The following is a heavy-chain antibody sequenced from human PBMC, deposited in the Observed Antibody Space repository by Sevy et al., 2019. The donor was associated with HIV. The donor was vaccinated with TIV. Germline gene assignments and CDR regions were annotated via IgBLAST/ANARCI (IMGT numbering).Heavy chain of an antibody. CDR2: ISSDGRNI. V-gene: IGHV3-30*04. D-gene: IGHD3-22*01. Sequence: GGSVRLSCAASGFTFVSYAMHWVRQAPGKGLEWVAMISSDGRNINYADSVKGRFTISRDTSKNTLLLQMNSLRAEDTAVYYCAKASYRDYYDSGGYETEWGQGTLVTVSS. CDR3: AKASYRDYYDSGGYETE. J-gene: IGHJ4*02. CDR1: GFTFVSYA.